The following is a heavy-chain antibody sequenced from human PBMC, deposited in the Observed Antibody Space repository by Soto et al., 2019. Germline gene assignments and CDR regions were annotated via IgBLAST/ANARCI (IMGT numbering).Heavy chain of an antibody. Sequence: GGSLRLSCAASGFTFSSYAMGWVRQAPGKGLEWVSAISGSGGSTYYADSVKGRFTISRDNSKNTLYLQMNSLRAEDTAVYYCAKDPKKTPFSVFWSGYPYYYYYMAVGAKGTTVTGPS. D-gene: IGHD3-3*01. CDR1: GFTFSSYA. J-gene: IGHJ6*03. CDR3: AKDPKKTPFSVFWSGYPYYYYYMAV. CDR2: ISGSGGST. V-gene: IGHV3-23*01.